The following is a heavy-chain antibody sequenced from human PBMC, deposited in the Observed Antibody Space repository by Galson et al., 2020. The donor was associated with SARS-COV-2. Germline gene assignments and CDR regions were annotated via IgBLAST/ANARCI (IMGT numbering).Heavy chain of an antibody. Sequence: QAGGSLRLSCAASGFTFSSYNMNWVRKAPGKGLEWVSFITSSSTTYYADSVKGRFTISRDNAKNSLYLQMSGLRDDDTALYYCSRGLSSSWPGSDFWGQGALFTVSS. CDR3: SRGLSSSWPGSDF. D-gene: IGHD6-13*01. V-gene: IGHV3-48*02. CDR1: GFTFSSYN. J-gene: IGHJ4*02. CDR2: ITSSSTT.